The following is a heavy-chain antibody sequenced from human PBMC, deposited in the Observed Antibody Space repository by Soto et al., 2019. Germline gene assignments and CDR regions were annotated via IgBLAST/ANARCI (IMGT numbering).Heavy chain of an antibody. D-gene: IGHD6-19*01. CDR1: GDSVSSNSAV. Sequence: TFSLTCAISGDSVSSNSAVWNWLRQSPSRGLEWLGRTYFRSKWYTDYAVSVKSRITINPDTSKNQFSLQLSSVTPEDTAVYYCGRESMAGWVDFWGQGALVTVSS. CDR2: TYFRSKWYT. CDR3: GRESMAGWVDF. V-gene: IGHV6-1*01. J-gene: IGHJ4*02.